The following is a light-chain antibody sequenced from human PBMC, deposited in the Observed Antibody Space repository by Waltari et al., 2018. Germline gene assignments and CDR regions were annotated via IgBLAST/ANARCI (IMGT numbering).Light chain of an antibody. Sequence: DIVVTQSPLSLPVTPGEPASISCRSSQSLLDTNGYNLLDWYLQKPGQSQQLLIYFGSNRASGVPDRFSGSGSGRDFTLKISRVEAEDVGVYYCMQALQTPWTFGQGTKVEIK. CDR1: QSLLDTNGYNL. J-gene: IGKJ1*01. CDR3: MQALQTPWT. V-gene: IGKV2-28*01. CDR2: FGS.